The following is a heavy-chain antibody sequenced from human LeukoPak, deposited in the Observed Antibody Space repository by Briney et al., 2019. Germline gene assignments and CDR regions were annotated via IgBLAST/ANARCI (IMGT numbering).Heavy chain of an antibody. V-gene: IGHV1-69*04. CDR2: IIPILGIA. J-gene: IGHJ4*02. CDR3: ARVDRKIAAAAD. Sequence: EASVKVSCKAPGGTFSSYAISWVRQAPGQGLEWMGRIIPILGIANYAQKFQGRVTITADKSTSTAYMELSSLRSEDTAVYYCARVDRKIAAAADWGQGTLVTVSS. D-gene: IGHD6-13*01. CDR1: GGTFSSYA.